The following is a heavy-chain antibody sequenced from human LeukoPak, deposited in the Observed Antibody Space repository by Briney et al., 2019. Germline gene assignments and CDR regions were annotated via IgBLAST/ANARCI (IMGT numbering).Heavy chain of an antibody. V-gene: IGHV4-38-2*02. J-gene: IGHJ6*03. CDR2: ICHSGST. CDR3: ARLGEHSYMDV. Sequence: SETLSLTCTVSGYSISSGYYWGWIRQPPGKGLEWIGSICHSGSTHYKPSLKSRVTISVDTSKNQFSLKLTSVTAADTAVYFCARLGEHSYMDVWGRGTTVTVSS. D-gene: IGHD3-10*01. CDR1: GYSISSGYY.